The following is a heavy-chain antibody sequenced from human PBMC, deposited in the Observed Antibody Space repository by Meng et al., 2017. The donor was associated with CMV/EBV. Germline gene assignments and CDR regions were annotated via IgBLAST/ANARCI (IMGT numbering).Heavy chain of an antibody. CDR3: ARQYSGLTREIDY. D-gene: IGHD5-12*01. J-gene: IGHJ4*02. V-gene: IGHV3-48*03. Sequence: GGSLRLSCAASGFIFSSYEMNWVRQAPGKGLEWVSYISSSGSTIYYADSVKGRFTISRDNAKNSLYLQMNSLGAEDTAVYYCARQYSGLTREIDYWGQGTLVTVSS. CDR1: GFIFSSYE. CDR2: ISSSGSTI.